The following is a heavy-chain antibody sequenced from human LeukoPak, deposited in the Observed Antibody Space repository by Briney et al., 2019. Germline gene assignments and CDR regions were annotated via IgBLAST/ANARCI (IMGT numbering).Heavy chain of an antibody. D-gene: IGHD5-18*01. V-gene: IGHV3-30*19. CDR2: ISYDGSSK. CDR1: GFTFSSYG. Sequence: GGSLRLSCAASGFTFSSYGMHWVRQAPGKGLEWVAVISYDGSSKYYADSAKGRFTISRDNSKNTLYLQMNSLRAEDTAVYYCARARSSYGYGDAFDIRGQGTMVTVSS. CDR3: ARARSSYGYGDAFDI. J-gene: IGHJ3*02.